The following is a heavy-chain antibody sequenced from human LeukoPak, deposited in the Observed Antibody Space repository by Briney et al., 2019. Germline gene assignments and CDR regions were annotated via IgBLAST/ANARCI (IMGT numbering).Heavy chain of an antibody. V-gene: IGHV4-59*12. Sequence: TSETLSLTCSVSGGSISSYYWSWIRQPPGKGLEWIGFIYYSGNTNYNPSLKSRVTMSVDTSKNQFSLNLTSVTAADTAVYYCARGWLGELSHFNFWGQGTLVRVSS. CDR2: IYYSGNT. CDR3: ARGWLGELSHFNF. D-gene: IGHD3-10*01. CDR1: GGSISSYY. J-gene: IGHJ4*02.